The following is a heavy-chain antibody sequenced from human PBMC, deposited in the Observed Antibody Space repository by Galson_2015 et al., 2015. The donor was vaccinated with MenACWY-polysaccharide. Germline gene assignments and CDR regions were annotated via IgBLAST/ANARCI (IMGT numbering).Heavy chain of an antibody. CDR3: ARIGGMNKGNYYNYRWFDP. V-gene: IGHV4-59*01. CDR1: GGSMSPYH. D-gene: IGHD3-22*01. CDR2: IHYSGGT. Sequence: SETLSLTCTVSGGSMSPYHWTWIRQSPGKGLEWLGWIHYSGGTKYSPSLKSRVTISVDTSENQFSLKLSSVTTADTAVYYCARIGGMNKGNYYNYRWFDPWGQGTLVTVSS. J-gene: IGHJ5*02.